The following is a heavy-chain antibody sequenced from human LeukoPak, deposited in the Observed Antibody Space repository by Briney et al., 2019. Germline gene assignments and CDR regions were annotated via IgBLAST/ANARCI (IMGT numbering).Heavy chain of an antibody. V-gene: IGHV3-30*02. CDR1: GFSFSSYG. J-gene: IGHJ4*02. CDR3: ARDRRADY. CDR2: IQFDGSSA. Sequence: GGSLRLSCAASGFSFSSYGMHWVRQAPGKGLEWMAFIQFDGSSAYYADSVKGRFTFSRDNAKNTLYLQMNSLRVEDTAVYYCARDRRADYWGQGTLVTVSS.